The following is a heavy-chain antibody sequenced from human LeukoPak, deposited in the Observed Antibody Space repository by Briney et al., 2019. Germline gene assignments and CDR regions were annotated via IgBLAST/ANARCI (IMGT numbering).Heavy chain of an antibody. J-gene: IGHJ4*02. V-gene: IGHV4-59*01. D-gene: IGHD3-9*01. Sequence: SETLSLTCTVSGGSISSYYWSWIRQPPGKGLEWIGYIYYSGSTNYNPSLKSRVTISVDTSKNQFSLKLSSVTAADTAVYYCARATPDWRGQYYFDYWGQGTLVTVSS. CDR3: ARATPDWRGQYYFDY. CDR1: GGSISSYY. CDR2: IYYSGST.